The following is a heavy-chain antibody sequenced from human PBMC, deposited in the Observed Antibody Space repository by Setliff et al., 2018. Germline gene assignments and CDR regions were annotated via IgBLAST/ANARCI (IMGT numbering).Heavy chain of an antibody. J-gene: IGHJ4*02. CDR1: GYTFSRNY. V-gene: IGHV1-69-2*01. CDR3: TTGLRHGVPYFDL. CDR2: VDPEDGHT. D-gene: IGHD3-10*01. Sequence: GASVKVSCKAYGYTFSRNYITWVRQAPGKGLEWMGRVDPEDGHTKYAEKFQGRITISADMSLDIAHMELGSLTSEDTAVYYCTTGLRHGVPYFDLWGQGTLVTVSS.